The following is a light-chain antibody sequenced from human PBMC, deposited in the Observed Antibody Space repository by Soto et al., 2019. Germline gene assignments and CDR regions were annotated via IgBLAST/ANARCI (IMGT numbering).Light chain of an antibody. CDR3: NSYADSNKFV. V-gene: IGLV2-8*01. CDR1: SSDVGGYNY. J-gene: IGLJ1*01. Sequence: QSVLTQPPSASGSPGQSVTISCTGTSSDVGGYNYVSWYQQHPGKAPKLMIYEVSKRPSGVPDRFSGSKSGNTASLTVSGLQAEGEADYYCNSYADSNKFVFGSGTKVTV. CDR2: EVS.